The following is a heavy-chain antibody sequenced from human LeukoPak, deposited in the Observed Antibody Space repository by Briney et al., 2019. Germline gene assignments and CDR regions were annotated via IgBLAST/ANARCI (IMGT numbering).Heavy chain of an antibody. D-gene: IGHD1-26*01. CDR2: VYYSGST. J-gene: IGHJ4*02. Sequence: PSETLSLTCSVSGDSLSSYYWSWIRQPPGKGLEWIGYVYYSGSTNYNPSLKRRVPISVDTSKHQFSLKLSSVPAGDTAVYYCARGRRSGTYSYFDYWGQGPLVTLSS. CDR1: GDSLSSYY. V-gene: IGHV4-59*12. CDR3: ARGRRSGTYSYFDY.